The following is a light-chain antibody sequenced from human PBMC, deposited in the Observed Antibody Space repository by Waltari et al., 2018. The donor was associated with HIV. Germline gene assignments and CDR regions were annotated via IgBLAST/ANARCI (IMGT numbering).Light chain of an antibody. CDR1: QSGLYSSNNKNY. CDR3: QQYYSTPFT. CDR2: WSS. V-gene: IGKV4-1*01. J-gene: IGKJ3*01. Sequence: DIVMTQSPDSLAVSLGERATINCKSSQSGLYSSNNKNYLAGYQQKPGQPPKLLIYWSSTREAGVPDRVSGSGSGTDFTLTISSLQAEDVAVYYCQQYYSTPFTFGPGTKVDIK.